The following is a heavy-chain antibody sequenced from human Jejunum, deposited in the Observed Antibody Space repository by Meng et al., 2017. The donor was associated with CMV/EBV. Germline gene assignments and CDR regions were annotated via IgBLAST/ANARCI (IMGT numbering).Heavy chain of an antibody. CDR2: INNDGSST. CDR3: ARGLDY. Sequence: LKISCAVSGFTFSNYWMHWVRQAPGTGLVWVSRINNDGSSTNYADSLKGRFTLSRDNAKNTLYLQMNSLRAEDTGVYYCARGLDYWGHGALVTVSS. CDR1: GFTFSNYW. V-gene: IGHV3-74*01. J-gene: IGHJ4*01.